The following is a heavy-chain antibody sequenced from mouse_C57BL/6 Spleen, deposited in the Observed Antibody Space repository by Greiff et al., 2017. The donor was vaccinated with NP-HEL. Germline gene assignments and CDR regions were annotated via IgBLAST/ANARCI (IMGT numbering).Heavy chain of an antibody. CDR3: ARGYGSSWGYYFDY. D-gene: IGHD1-1*01. V-gene: IGHV1-80*01. CDR1: GYAFSSYW. J-gene: IGHJ2*01. CDR2: IYPGDGDT. Sequence: VQLQQSGAELVKPGASVKISCKASGYAFSSYWMNWVKQRPGKGLEWIGQIYPGDGDTNYNGKFKGKATLTADKSSSPAYMQLSSLTSEDSAVYFCARGYGSSWGYYFDYWGQGTTLTVAS.